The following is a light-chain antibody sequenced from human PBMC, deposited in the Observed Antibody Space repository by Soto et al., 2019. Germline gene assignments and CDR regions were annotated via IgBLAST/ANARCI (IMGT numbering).Light chain of an antibody. V-gene: IGKV1-39*01. J-gene: IGKJ2*01. Sequence: DIQMTQSPSSLSASVGDRVTITCRASQSISSYLNWYQQKPGKAPKLLIYAASRLQSVVPSRFSGSGSGTDFTLTISSLQPEDFANYYCQQSNSTPYTFGQGTKLEIK. CDR1: QSISSY. CDR3: QQSNSTPYT. CDR2: AAS.